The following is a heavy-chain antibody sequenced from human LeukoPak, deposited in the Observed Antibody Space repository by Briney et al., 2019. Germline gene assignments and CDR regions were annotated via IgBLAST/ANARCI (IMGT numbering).Heavy chain of an antibody. Sequence: GGSLRLSCTASGFTFGDYAMSWFRQAPGKGLEWVSSISSGSDHIYYADSVKGRFTISRDNAKNSLFLQMNSLRAEDTAVYYCARRPFYDILTGSTVDYWGQGTLVTVSS. D-gene: IGHD3-9*01. J-gene: IGHJ4*02. CDR1: GFTFGDYA. CDR3: ARRPFYDILTGSTVDY. CDR2: ISSGSDHI. V-gene: IGHV3-21*01.